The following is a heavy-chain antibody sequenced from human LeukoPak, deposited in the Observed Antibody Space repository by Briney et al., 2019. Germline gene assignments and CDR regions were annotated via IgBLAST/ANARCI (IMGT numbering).Heavy chain of an antibody. V-gene: IGHV4-39*07. CDR1: GGSISGTSYC. CDR2: HYHAGRI. CDR3: AREPTSGREPTSGRPPDY. Sequence: PSETLSLTCSVSGGSISGTSYCWGWIRQPPGKGPEWIGSHYHAGRIYHNPSLNSRVTISVDTSKNQFSLKLSSVTDADTAVYYCAREPTSGREPTSGRPPDYWGQGTLVTVSS. J-gene: IGHJ4*02. D-gene: IGHD5-12*01.